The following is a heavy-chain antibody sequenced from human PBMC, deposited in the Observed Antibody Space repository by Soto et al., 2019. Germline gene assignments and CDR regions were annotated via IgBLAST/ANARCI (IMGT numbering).Heavy chain of an antibody. CDR3: ARQDRVVAEGRWFDP. D-gene: IGHD2-15*01. Sequence: SENLSLTXTVSGYSISSGYHWAWIRQPPGKGLEWLGSVHYSGNTYYNPSLKSRLTISVDKSKNQFSLNLSSVTAADTAVYYCARQDRVVAEGRWFDPWGQGTLVTV. CDR2: VHYSGNT. V-gene: IGHV4-38-2*02. J-gene: IGHJ5*02. CDR1: GYSISSGYH.